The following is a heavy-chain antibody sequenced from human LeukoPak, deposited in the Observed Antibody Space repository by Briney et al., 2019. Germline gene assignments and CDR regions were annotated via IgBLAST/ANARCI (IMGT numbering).Heavy chain of an antibody. CDR3: ARDWSLDY. V-gene: IGHV4-31*03. Sequence: PSETLSLTCTVSGGSISSGGYYWSWIRQHPGEGLEWIGYIYYSGSTSYNPSLKSRVTISVDTSKNQFSLKLSSVTAADTAVYYCARDWSLDYWGQGTLVTVSS. CDR2: IYYSGST. J-gene: IGHJ4*02. CDR1: GGSISSGGYY.